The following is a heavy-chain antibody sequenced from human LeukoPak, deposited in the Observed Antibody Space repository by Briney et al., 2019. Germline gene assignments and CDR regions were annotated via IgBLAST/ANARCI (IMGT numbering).Heavy chain of an antibody. V-gene: IGHV3-48*04. Sequence: GGSLRLSCAASGFTFSSYSMNWVRQAPGKGLEWVSYISSSSSTIYYADSVKGRFTISRDNAKNSLYLQMNSLRAEDTAVYYCTRGECGGDCYLYYYYMDVWGKGTTVTVSS. CDR3: TRGECGGDCYLYYYYMDV. J-gene: IGHJ6*03. D-gene: IGHD2-21*01. CDR1: GFTFSSYS. CDR2: ISSSSSTI.